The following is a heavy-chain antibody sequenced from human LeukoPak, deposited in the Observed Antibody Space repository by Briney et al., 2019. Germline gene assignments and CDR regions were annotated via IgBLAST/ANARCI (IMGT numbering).Heavy chain of an antibody. CDR1: GFTFSSYG. V-gene: IGHV3-33*01. CDR2: IWYDGSNK. J-gene: IGHJ6*02. CDR3: ARAKNYNSGMDV. Sequence: GGSLRLSCAASGFTFSSYGMHWVRQAPGKGLEWVAVIWYDGSNKYYADSVKGRFTISRDNSKNTLYLQMNSLRAEDTAVYYCARAKNYNSGMDVGGQGPTVTVSS.